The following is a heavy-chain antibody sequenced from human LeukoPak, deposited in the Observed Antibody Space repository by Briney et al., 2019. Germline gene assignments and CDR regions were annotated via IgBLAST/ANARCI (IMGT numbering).Heavy chain of an antibody. CDR3: AREGPYCSSTSCYYDY. CDR2: INWNGGST. D-gene: IGHD2-2*01. Sequence: PGGSLRLSCAASGFTFDDYGMSWVRQAPGKGLEWVSGINWNGGSTGYADSVKGRFTISRDNAKNSLYLQMNSLRAEDTALYHCAREGPYCSSTSCYYDYWGQGTLVTVSS. CDR1: GFTFDDYG. J-gene: IGHJ4*02. V-gene: IGHV3-20*01.